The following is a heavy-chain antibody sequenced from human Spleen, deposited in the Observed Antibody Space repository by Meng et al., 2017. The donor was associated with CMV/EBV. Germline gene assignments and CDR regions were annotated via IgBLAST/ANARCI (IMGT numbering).Heavy chain of an antibody. CDR1: TFAFSDYS. Sequence: GGSLRLSCAASTFAFSDYSMSWIRQAPGKGLEWFSYINNKGSTRYYADSVKGRFTISRDNAKNSLYLQMNSLRAEDTAVYYCARAGYCSSTSCYGEYYFDYWGQGTLVTVSS. V-gene: IGHV3-11*04. CDR2: INNKGSTR. J-gene: IGHJ4*02. CDR3: ARAGYCSSTSCYGEYYFDY. D-gene: IGHD2-2*01.